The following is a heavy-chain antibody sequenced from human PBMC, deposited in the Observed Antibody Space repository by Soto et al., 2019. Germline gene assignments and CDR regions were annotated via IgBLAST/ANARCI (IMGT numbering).Heavy chain of an antibody. V-gene: IGHV4-59*08. CDR3: ARVYCSSTTCYDLFDY. CDR2: IHYSGST. Sequence: PSETLSLTCTVSGGSISSYYWSWIRQPPGKGLEWIGYIHYSGSTNYNPSLKRRITVSVDTSKNQFSLKLTSVTAADTAMYYCARVYCSSTTCYDLFDYWGQGILVTSPQ. D-gene: IGHD2-2*01. J-gene: IGHJ4*02. CDR1: GGSISSYY.